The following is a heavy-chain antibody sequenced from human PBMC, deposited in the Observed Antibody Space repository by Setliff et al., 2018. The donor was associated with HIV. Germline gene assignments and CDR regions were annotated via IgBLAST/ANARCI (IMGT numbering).Heavy chain of an antibody. Sequence: ASVKVSCKASGYTFSRYAMHWVRQAPGQRLEWMGWINAGNGNTKYEQKFQGRVTMTTDTSTSTAYMELRSLRSDDTAIYYCARDNYDDYSRVQMDVWGKGTTVTVSS. CDR3: ARDNYDDYSRVQMDV. CDR2: INAGNGNT. D-gene: IGHD4-17*01. CDR1: GYTFSRYA. V-gene: IGHV1-3*01. J-gene: IGHJ6*04.